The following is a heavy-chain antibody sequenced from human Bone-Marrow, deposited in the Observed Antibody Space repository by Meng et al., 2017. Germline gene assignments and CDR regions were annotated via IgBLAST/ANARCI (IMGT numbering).Heavy chain of an antibody. CDR1: GGSINSGDYY. J-gene: IGHJ4*02. Sequence: SETLSLTCTVSGGSINSGDYYWGWIRQPPGKGLEWIGSVYYSGITYYNPSLQSRVTISVDTSKNQFSLKLSSVTAADTAVYYCARVGEYRYYGSGSNGVYWGQGTLVTVSS. CDR3: ARVGEYRYYGSGSNGVY. D-gene: IGHD3-10*01. V-gene: IGHV4-39*07. CDR2: VYYSGIT.